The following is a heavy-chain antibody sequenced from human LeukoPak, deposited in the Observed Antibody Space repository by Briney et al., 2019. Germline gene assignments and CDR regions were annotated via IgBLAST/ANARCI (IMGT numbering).Heavy chain of an antibody. CDR2: MNPDSGDT. V-gene: IGHV1-2*06. CDR3: ARGAAVGQTRDY. CDR1: GYTFTGYY. J-gene: IGHJ4*02. Sequence: ASVKVSCKASGYTFTGYYTHWVRQAPGQGLEWMGRMNPDSGDTNYVQKFTGRVAMTRDTSISTAYMELSSLRSDDTAVYYCARGAAVGQTRDYWGQGTLVTVSS. D-gene: IGHD6-13*01.